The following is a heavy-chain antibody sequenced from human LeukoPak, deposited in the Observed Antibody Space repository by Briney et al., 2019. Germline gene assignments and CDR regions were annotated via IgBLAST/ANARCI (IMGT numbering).Heavy chain of an antibody. D-gene: IGHD4-17*01. CDR1: GGSISSGDYY. Sequence: SETLSLTCTVSGGSISSGDYYWSWIRQPPGKGLEWIGYIYYSGSTYYNPSLKSRVTISVDTSKNQFSLQLTSVTAADTAVYYCATTVTIFRTINWFDPWGQGTLVTVSS. J-gene: IGHJ5*02. CDR3: ATTVTIFRTINWFDP. V-gene: IGHV4-30-4*08. CDR2: IYYSGST.